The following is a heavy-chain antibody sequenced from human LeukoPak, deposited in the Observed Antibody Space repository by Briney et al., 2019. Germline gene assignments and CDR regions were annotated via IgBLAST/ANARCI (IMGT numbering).Heavy chain of an antibody. CDR2: INPSGGST. V-gene: IGHV1-46*01. D-gene: IGHD1-7*01. Sequence: ASVKVSCKASGYTFTSYYMHWVRQAPGQGLEWMGIINPSGGSTSYAQKFQGRVTMTRDTSTSTVYMELSSLRSEDTAVYYCARDLSELAGTTTAFDYWGQGTLVTVSS. CDR3: ARDLSELAGTTTAFDY. CDR1: GYTFTSYY. J-gene: IGHJ4*02.